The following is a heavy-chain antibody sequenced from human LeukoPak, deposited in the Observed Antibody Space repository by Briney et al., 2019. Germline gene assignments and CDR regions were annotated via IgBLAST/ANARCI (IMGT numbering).Heavy chain of an antibody. CDR3: ARDQTRYSGYEHYYFYGMDV. Sequence: SETLSLTCTVSGGSISSYYWSWIRQPPGKGLEWIGYIYSSGSTNYNPSLKSRVTISVDTSKNQFSLKLSSVTAADTAVYYCARDQTRYSGYEHYYFYGMDVWGQGTTVTVS. D-gene: IGHD5-12*01. CDR2: IYSSGST. CDR1: GGSISSYY. J-gene: IGHJ6*02. V-gene: IGHV4-59*01.